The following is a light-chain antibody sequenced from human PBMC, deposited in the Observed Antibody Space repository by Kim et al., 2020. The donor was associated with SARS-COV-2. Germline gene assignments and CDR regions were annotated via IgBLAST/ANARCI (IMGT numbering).Light chain of an antibody. J-gene: IGLJ2*01. CDR3: QAWDSNTAV. V-gene: IGLV3-1*01. CDR2: QDT. CDR1: KLEDRY. Sequence: SVSPGQPATITCSGDKLEDRYVCWFQQKPGQSPLLVISQDTKRPSGIPERFSGSNSGNTATLTISGTQATDEADYFCQAWDSNTAVFGGGTKVTVL.